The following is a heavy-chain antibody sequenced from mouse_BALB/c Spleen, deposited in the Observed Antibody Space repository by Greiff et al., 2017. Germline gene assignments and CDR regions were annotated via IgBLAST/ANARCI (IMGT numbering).Heavy chain of an antibody. CDR3: ARGDGGGVAY. J-gene: IGHJ3*01. V-gene: IGHV3-2*02. Sequence: EVQLMESGPGLVKPSQSLSLTCTVTGYSITSDYAWNWIRQFPGNKLEWMDYISYSGSTSYNPSLKSRISITRDTSKNQFFLQLNSVTTEDTATYYCARGDGGGVAYWGQGTLVTVSA. CDR1: GYSITSDYA. D-gene: IGHD2-3*01. CDR2: ISYSGST.